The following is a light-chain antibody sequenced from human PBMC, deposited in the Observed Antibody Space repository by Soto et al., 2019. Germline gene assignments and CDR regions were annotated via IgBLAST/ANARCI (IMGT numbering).Light chain of an antibody. CDR2: AAS. V-gene: IGKV1-27*01. J-gene: IGKJ4*01. CDR3: QKYNSAPLT. CDR1: QGIGVY. Sequence: DIQMTQSPSSLSASLGDRVTITCRASQGIGVYLAWFQQKPGNAPKLLIYAASTLQSGVPSRFSGSGSGTDFSLTVSSLQPEDVATYYCQKYNSAPLTFGGGTTVEIK.